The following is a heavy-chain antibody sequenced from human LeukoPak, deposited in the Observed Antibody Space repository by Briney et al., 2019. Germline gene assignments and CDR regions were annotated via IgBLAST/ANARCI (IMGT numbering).Heavy chain of an antibody. CDR3: TRDVTSYGHFDS. CDR2: ISSAGNYI. Sequence: GGSLRLSCAASGFTFSDYHMNWVRQAPGKGLEWVAYISSAGNYIYYADSVKGRLAVSRDNAKNSLYLQMDSLRAEDTAVYYCTRDVTSYGHFDSWGQGTLVTVAS. CDR1: GFTFSDYH. D-gene: IGHD3-16*01. J-gene: IGHJ4*02. V-gene: IGHV3-21*01.